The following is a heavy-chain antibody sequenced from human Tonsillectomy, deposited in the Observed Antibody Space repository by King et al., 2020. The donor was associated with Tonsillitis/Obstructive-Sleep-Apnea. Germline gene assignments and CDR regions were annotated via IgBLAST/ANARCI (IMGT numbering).Heavy chain of an antibody. J-gene: IGHJ4*02. CDR2: INPSGGST. V-gene: IGHV1-46*01. CDR3: ARDGSVATRPLDY. D-gene: IGHD6-6*01. Sequence: QLVQSGAEVKKPGASVKVSCKASGYTFTSYYIHWVQQAPGQGLEWMGIINPSGGSTSYAQKFQGRVTMTRDTSTSTVYMELSSLRSEETAVYYCARDGSVATRPLDYWGQGTLVTVSS. CDR1: GYTFTSYY.